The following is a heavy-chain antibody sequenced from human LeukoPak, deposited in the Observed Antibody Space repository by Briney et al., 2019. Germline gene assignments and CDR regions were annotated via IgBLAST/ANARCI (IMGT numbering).Heavy chain of an antibody. CDR3: AREGIAAAPCYYDSSGRGMDV. CDR1: GGSISSYY. CDR2: IYYSGST. J-gene: IGHJ6*02. D-gene: IGHD3-22*01. V-gene: IGHV4-59*01. Sequence: SETLSLTCTVSGGSISSYYWSWIRQPPGKGLEWIGYIYYSGSTNYNPSLKSRVTISVGTSKNQFSLKLSSVTAADTAVYYCAREGIAAAPCYYDSSGRGMDVWGQGTTVTVSS.